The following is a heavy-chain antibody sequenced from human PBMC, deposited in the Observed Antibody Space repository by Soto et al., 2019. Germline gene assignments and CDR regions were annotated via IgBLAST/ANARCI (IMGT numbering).Heavy chain of an antibody. CDR3: ARGGHVVVVTAALDY. CDR2: VNPSGCHT. Sequence: QVQLMQSGAEVKKPGASVKVSCKASGDTFTDYYIHWVRQAPGQGLEWMETVNPSGCHTTYAQHFLGRVTMTRDTSTSTLYMELTSLTSDDTAIYYCARGGHVVVVTAALDYWGQGTLVTVSS. V-gene: IGHV1-46*01. CDR1: GDTFTDYY. D-gene: IGHD2-21*02. J-gene: IGHJ4*02.